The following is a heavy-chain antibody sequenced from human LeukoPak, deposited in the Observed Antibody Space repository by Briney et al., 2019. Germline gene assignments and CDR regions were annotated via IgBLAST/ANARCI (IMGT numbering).Heavy chain of an antibody. D-gene: IGHD3-16*02. V-gene: IGHV4-39*07. CDR2: IYYSGST. CDR3: ARARRGRHMITFGGVIGGILDY. J-gene: IGHJ4*02. Sequence: SETLSLTCTVSGGSISSSSYYWGWIRQPPGKGLEWIGSIYYSGSTYYNPSLKSRVTISVDTSKNQFSLKLSSVTAADTAVYYCARARRGRHMITFGGVIGGILDYWGQGTLVTVSS. CDR1: GGSISSSSYY.